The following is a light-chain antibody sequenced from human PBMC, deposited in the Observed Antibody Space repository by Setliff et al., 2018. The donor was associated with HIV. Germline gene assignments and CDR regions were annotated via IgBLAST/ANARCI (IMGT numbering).Light chain of an antibody. V-gene: IGKV1-5*03. CDR2: KAS. J-gene: IGKJ4*01. Sequence: DIQMTQSPSTLSASVGDRVTITCRASQSISSWSAWYQQKPGKAPKLLIYKASTLESGVPSRFSGSGFGTEFTLTISSLQPDDFATYYCQQYNSYSLLTFGGGTKVDIK. CDR1: QSISSW. CDR3: QQYNSYSLLT.